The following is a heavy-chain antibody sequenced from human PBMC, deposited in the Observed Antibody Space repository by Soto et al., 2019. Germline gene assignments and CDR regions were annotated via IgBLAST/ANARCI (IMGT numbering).Heavy chain of an antibody. J-gene: IGHJ6*02. CDR1: GYIFVNYG. D-gene: IGHD3-16*01. V-gene: IGHV1-18*01. CDR3: VMVDNYVTPTPQDV. Sequence: QVQLVQSGAEVKKPGASVKVSCKASGYIFVNYGIAWVRQAPGQGLEWMGWISPYTGNTHSATKVQGRLTMTTDTSTSTAYMDLGRLTSDDTAVYYCVMVDNYVTPTPQDVWGQGTTVTVSS. CDR2: ISPYTGNT.